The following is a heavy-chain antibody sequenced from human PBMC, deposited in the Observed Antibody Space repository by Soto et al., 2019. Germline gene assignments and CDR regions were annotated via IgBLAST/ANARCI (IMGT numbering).Heavy chain of an antibody. CDR3: ARGTVHFDY. CDR2: IWYDGSNK. Sequence: QVQLVESGGGVVQPGRSLRLSCAASGFTFSSYGMHWVRQAPGKGLEWVAVIWYDGSNKYYADSVKGRFTISRDNSKNTMYLQMNSLRAEDTAVYYCARGTVHFDYWGQGTLVTVSS. V-gene: IGHV3-33*01. CDR1: GFTFSSYG. J-gene: IGHJ4*02. D-gene: IGHD4-17*01.